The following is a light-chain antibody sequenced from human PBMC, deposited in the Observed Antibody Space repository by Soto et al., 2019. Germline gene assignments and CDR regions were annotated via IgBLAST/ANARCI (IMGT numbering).Light chain of an antibody. CDR1: SSDVGGYNY. V-gene: IGLV2-14*01. CDR2: EVS. CDR3: SSYTSSSTYV. Sequence: QSVLTQPASVSGSPGQSITISCTGTSSDVGGYNYVSWYQQHPGKAPKLMIYEVSNRPTGDSNRFSGSKSGNTASLTISWLQAEDEADYYCSSYTSSSTYVLGTGTKVTVL. J-gene: IGLJ1*01.